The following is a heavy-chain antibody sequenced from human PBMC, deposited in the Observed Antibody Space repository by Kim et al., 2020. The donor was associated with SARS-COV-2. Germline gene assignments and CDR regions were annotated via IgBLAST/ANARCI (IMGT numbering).Heavy chain of an antibody. CDR2: ISSSSSYI. CDR3: ARDPSGTTTGDYYYYGMDV. CDR1: GFTFSSYS. J-gene: IGHJ6*02. Sequence: GGSLRLSCAASGFTFSSYSMNWVRQAPGKGLEWVSSISSSSSYIYYADSVKGRFTISRDNAKNSLYLQMNSLRAEDTAVYYCARDPSGTTTGDYYYYGMDVWGQGTTVTVSS. D-gene: IGHD1-26*01. V-gene: IGHV3-21*01.